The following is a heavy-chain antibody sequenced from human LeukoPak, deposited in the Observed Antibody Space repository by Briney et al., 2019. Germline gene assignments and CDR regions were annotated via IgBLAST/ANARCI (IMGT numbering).Heavy chain of an antibody. Sequence: GGYLRLSCAASGFTFSNAWMSWVRQAPGKGLEWVGRIKSKTDGWTTDYAAPVKGRFTISRDDSKNTLYLQMNSLKTEDTAVYYCLRTGTTHYYYYYMDVWGKGTTVTVSS. J-gene: IGHJ6*03. CDR1: GFTFSNAW. CDR2: IKSKTDGWTT. CDR3: LRTGTTHYYYYYMDV. D-gene: IGHD1-7*01. V-gene: IGHV3-15*01.